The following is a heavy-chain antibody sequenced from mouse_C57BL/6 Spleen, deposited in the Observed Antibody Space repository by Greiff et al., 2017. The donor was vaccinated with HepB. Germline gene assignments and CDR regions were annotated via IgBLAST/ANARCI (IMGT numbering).Heavy chain of an antibody. D-gene: IGHD2-1*01. CDR3: TRGDGNSFDY. CDR2: IDPETGGT. Sequence: QVHVKQSGAELVRPGASVTLSCKASGYTFTDYEMHWVKQTPVHGLEWIGAIDPETGGTAYNQKFKGKAILTADKSSSTAYMELRSLTSEDSAVYYCTRGDGNSFDYWGQGTTLTVSS. J-gene: IGHJ2*01. CDR1: GYTFTDYE. V-gene: IGHV1-15*01.